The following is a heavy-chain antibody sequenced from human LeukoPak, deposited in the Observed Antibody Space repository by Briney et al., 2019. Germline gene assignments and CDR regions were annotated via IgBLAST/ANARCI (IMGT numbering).Heavy chain of an antibody. CDR2: ISWNSGSI. V-gene: IGHV3-9*01. CDR1: GFTFDDYA. J-gene: IGHJ4*02. D-gene: IGHD3-22*01. Sequence: GGSLRLSCAASGFTFDDYAMHWVRQAPGKGLEWVSGISWNSGSIGYADSVKGRFTISRDNAKNSLYLQMNSLRAEDTAVYYCARDPPLYYYDSSGYVDYWGQGTLVTVSS. CDR3: ARDPPLYYYDSSGYVDY.